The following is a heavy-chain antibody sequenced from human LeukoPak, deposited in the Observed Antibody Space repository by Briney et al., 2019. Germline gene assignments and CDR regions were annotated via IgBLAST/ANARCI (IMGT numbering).Heavy chain of an antibody. D-gene: IGHD6-19*01. CDR3: ARVSSAVAGTGFDY. J-gene: IGHJ4*02. Sequence: ASVKVSCKASGYTSTSYGISWVRQAPGQGLEWMGWISAYNGNTNYAQKLQGRVTMTTDTSTSTAYMELRSLRSDDTAVYYCARVSSAVAGTGFDYWGQGTLVTVSS. V-gene: IGHV1-18*01. CDR1: GYTSTSYG. CDR2: ISAYNGNT.